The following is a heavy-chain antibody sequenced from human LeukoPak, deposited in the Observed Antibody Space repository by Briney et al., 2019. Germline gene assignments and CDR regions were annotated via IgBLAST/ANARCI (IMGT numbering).Heavy chain of an antibody. J-gene: IGHJ4*02. CDR2: INPSGGST. CDR3: ARDQGYYDSSGYYTPPRYYFDY. CDR1: GYTFTSYY. D-gene: IGHD3-22*01. V-gene: IGHV1-46*01. Sequence: ASVTVSFTASGYTFTSYYMHWVRQAPGQGLEWMGIINPSGGSTSYAQKFQGRATMTRDTSTSTVYMELSSLRSEDTAVYYCARDQGYYDSSGYYTPPRYYFDYWGQGTLVTVSS.